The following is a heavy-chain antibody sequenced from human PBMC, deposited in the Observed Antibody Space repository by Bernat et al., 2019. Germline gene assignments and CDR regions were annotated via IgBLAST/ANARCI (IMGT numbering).Heavy chain of an antibody. J-gene: IGHJ4*02. V-gene: IGHV3-30*18. CDR1: GFTFSSYG. CDR2: ISYDGSNK. D-gene: IGHD4-17*01. Sequence: QVQLVESGGGVVQPGRSLRLSCAASGFTFSSYGMHWVRQAPGKGLEWVAVISYDGSNKYYADSVKGRFTISRDNSKNTLYLQMNSLRAEDTAVYYCAKDQGDYGDYFFDYWGQGTLVTASS. CDR3: AKDQGDYGDYFFDY.